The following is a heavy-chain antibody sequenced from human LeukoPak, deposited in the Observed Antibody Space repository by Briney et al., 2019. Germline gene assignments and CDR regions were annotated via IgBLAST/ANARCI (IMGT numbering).Heavy chain of an antibody. CDR3: ARHRGGSYYKGPIDY. V-gene: IGHV4-59*08. Sequence: SETLSLTCTVSGGSISSYYWSWIRQPPGKGLEWIGYIYYSGSTNYNPSLKSRVTISVDTSKNQFSLKLSSVTAADTAVYYCARHRGGSYYKGPIDYWGQGTLVTVSS. CDR1: GGSISSYY. D-gene: IGHD1-26*01. CDR2: IYYSGST. J-gene: IGHJ4*02.